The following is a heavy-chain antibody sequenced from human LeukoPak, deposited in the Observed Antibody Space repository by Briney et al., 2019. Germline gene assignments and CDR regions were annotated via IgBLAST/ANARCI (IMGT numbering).Heavy chain of an antibody. Sequence: SETLSLTCNVSGDFVGTHYWSWIRQSPGRRLEWIGSAYYTGKTNYNPSLQNRPTISTDTPKNLYSLSLIAVTAADTAVYYCARGSGGYVYAYGVKWFDSWGRGILVTVSS. J-gene: IGHJ5*01. CDR2: AYYTGKT. CDR3: ARGSGGYVYAYGVKWFDS. CDR1: GDFVGTHY. V-gene: IGHV4-59*02. D-gene: IGHD5-18*01.